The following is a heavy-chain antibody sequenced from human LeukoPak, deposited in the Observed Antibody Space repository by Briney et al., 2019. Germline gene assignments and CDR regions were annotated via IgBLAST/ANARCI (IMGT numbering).Heavy chain of an antibody. CDR3: ASGGYCSSTSCYPNWFDP. CDR2: VSYSGST. D-gene: IGHD2-2*01. V-gene: IGHV4-59*01. Sequence: SQTLSLTCTVSGGSISSYYWSWIRQPPGKGLEWIGYVSYSGSTNYNPSLKSRVTMPVDTSKNLFSLNLSSVTAADTAVYYCASGGYCSSTSCYPNWFDPWGQGTLVTVSS. CDR1: GGSISSYY. J-gene: IGHJ5*02.